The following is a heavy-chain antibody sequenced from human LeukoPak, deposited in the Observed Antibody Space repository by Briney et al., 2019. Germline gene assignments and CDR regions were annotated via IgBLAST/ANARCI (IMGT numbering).Heavy chain of an antibody. CDR3: ARSSGSFDY. D-gene: IGHD6-19*01. Sequence: SGTLSLTCAVSGGSISSSNWWCWGRPPPGKGLEWMGEIYHSGSTNYNPSPKSRVTISVDKSKNQFALKLSSVTAADTAVYYCARSSGSFDYWGQGTLVTVSS. CDR1: GGSISSSNW. V-gene: IGHV4-4*02. CDR2: IYHSGST. J-gene: IGHJ4*02.